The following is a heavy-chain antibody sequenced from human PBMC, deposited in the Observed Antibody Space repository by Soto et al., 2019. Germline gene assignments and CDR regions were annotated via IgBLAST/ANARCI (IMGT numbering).Heavy chain of an antibody. CDR3: ARDRGYSSSPNFDY. Sequence: PSVTVSCKASGYVFTDYYIHWVRQAPGQGLEWMGWINPKSGGANYAQKFQGWVTLTSDTSMRAAYMDLHRLRSNDTAVYFCARDRGYSSSPNFDYWGQGTLVTVSS. CDR1: GYVFTDYY. V-gene: IGHV1-2*04. D-gene: IGHD6-13*01. CDR2: INPKSGGA. J-gene: IGHJ4*02.